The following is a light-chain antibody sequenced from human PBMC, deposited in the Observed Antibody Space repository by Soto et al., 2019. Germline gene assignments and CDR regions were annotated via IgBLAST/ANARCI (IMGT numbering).Light chain of an antibody. Sequence: EIVLTQSPGTLSLSPGERVTLSRRASQRISNSYLAWYQQRPGQPPSLLIYGASTRATGIPARFSGSGSETEFTLPISSLQAEDSAVYFCQQYNNWPTWTFGQGTKVDIK. CDR2: GAS. V-gene: IGKV3-15*01. CDR3: QQYNNWPTWT. CDR1: QRISNSY. J-gene: IGKJ1*01.